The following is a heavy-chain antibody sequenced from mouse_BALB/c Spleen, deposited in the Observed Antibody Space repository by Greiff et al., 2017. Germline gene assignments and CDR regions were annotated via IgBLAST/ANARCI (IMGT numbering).Heavy chain of an antibody. CDR2: ISSGGST. CDR3: ARGTTATWFAY. D-gene: IGHD1-2*01. CDR1: GFTFSSYA. J-gene: IGHJ3*01. Sequence: EVKVVESGGGLVKPGGSLKLSCAASGFTFSSYAMSWVRQTPEKRLEWVASISSGGSTYYPDSVKGRFTISRDNARNILYLQMSSLRSEDTAMYYCARGTTATWFAYWGQGTLVTVSA. V-gene: IGHV5-6-5*01.